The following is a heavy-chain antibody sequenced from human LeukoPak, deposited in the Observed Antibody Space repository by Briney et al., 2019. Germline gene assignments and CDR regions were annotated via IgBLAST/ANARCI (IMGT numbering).Heavy chain of an antibody. D-gene: IGHD3-3*01. J-gene: IGHJ4*02. CDR2: ISGSGGST. Sequence: PGRSLRLSCAASGFTFSSYAMSWVRQAPGKGLEWVSTISGSGGSTYYADSVKGRFTISRDNSKNTLYLQMNSLRAEDTAVYYCASSLEWYGHDYWGQGTLVTVSS. V-gene: IGHV3-23*01. CDR1: GFTFSSYA. CDR3: ASSLEWYGHDY.